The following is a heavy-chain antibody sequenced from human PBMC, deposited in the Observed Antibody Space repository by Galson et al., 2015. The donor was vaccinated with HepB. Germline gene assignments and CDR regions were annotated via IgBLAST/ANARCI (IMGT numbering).Heavy chain of an antibody. CDR2: INHSGST. CDR1: GGSFSGYY. D-gene: IGHD3-10*01. Sequence: SETLSLTCAVYGGSFSGYYWSWIRQPPGKGLEWIGEINHSGSTNYNPSLKSRVTISVDTSKNQFSLKLSSVTAADTAVCYCARTGASRITMVRGVIEKRADAFDIWGQGTMVTVSS. V-gene: IGHV4-34*01. J-gene: IGHJ3*02. CDR3: ARTGASRITMVRGVIEKRADAFDI.